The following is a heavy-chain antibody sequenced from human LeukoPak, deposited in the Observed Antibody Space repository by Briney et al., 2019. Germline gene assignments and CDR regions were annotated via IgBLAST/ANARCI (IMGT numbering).Heavy chain of an antibody. J-gene: IGHJ4*02. D-gene: IGHD4-17*01. Sequence: SVKVSCKASGGTFSSYAISWVRQAPGQGLEWMGRIIPILGIANYAQKFQGRATITADKSTSTAYMELSSLRSEDTAVYYCARGPPNDYGDYVSFDYWGQGTLVTVSS. CDR2: IIPILGIA. CDR3: ARGPPNDYGDYVSFDY. V-gene: IGHV1-69*04. CDR1: GGTFSSYA.